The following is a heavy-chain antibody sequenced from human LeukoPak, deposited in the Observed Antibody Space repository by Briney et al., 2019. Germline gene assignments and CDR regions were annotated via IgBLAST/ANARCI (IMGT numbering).Heavy chain of an antibody. CDR3: ARVGRSPAMIVGSLDAFDI. Sequence: GASVKVSCKASGYTFTGYYMHWVRQAPGQGLEWMGWINPNSGGTNYAQKLQGRVTMTTDTSTSTAYMELRSLRSDDTAVYYCARVGRSPAMIVGSLDAFDIWGQGTMVTVSS. V-gene: IGHV1-2*02. J-gene: IGHJ3*02. D-gene: IGHD3-22*01. CDR2: INPNSGGT. CDR1: GYTFTGYY.